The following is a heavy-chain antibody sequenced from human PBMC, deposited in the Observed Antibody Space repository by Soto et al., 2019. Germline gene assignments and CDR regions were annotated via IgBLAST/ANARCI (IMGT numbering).Heavy chain of an antibody. Sequence: PGGGLGLSFAASGFSFRNARGNWGRPGPGEGLEWVGRIKSKTDGGTTDYAAPVKGRFTISRDDSKNTLYLQMNSLKTEDTAVYYCTTDGISGSYYSTKDYWGQGTLVTVSS. D-gene: IGHD1-26*01. CDR1: GFSFRNAR. J-gene: IGHJ4*02. CDR3: TTDGISGSYYSTKDY. CDR2: IKSKTDGGTT. V-gene: IGHV3-15*07.